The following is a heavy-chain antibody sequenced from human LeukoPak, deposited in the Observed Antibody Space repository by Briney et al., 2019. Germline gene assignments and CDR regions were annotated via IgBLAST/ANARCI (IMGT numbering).Heavy chain of an antibody. V-gene: IGHV4-59*01. D-gene: IGHD4-17*01. Sequence: SETLSLTCTVSGGSISSYYWSWIRQPPGKGLEWIGYIYYSGSTNYNPSLKSRVTISVDTSKNQFSLKLSSVTAADTALYYCAREAWVSGDSKYRYYGIDVWGQGTTVTVSS. J-gene: IGHJ6*02. CDR3: AREAWVSGDSKYRYYGIDV. CDR2: IYYSGST. CDR1: GGSISSYY.